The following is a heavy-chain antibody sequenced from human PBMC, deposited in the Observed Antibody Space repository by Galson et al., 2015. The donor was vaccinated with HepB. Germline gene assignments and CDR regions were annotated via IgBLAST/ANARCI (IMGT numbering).Heavy chain of an antibody. J-gene: IGHJ6*03. CDR1: GFTFSSYG. D-gene: IGHD1-26*01. CDR3: AKEGWEVLNYYYYMDV. Sequence: SLRLSCAASGFTFSSYGMHWVRQAPGKGLEWVAVISYDGSNKYYADSVKGRFTISRDNSKNTLYLQMNSLRAEDTAVYYCAKEGWEVLNYYYYMDVWGKGTTVTVSS. CDR2: ISYDGSNK. V-gene: IGHV3-30*18.